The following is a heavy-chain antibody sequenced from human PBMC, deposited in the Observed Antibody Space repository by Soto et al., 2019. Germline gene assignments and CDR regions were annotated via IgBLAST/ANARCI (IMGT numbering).Heavy chain of an antibody. V-gene: IGHV3-7*03. Sequence: DVQLVESGGALVQPGGSLGLSCAVSGFTVSAKWMSWVHQAPGKGLEWLANINEDGSKKFYVDSVKGRFTISKDNAKNSLSLQVGSLRADDTAVYYCAREMHLGTGWGDIDIWGRGTMVTVSS. J-gene: IGHJ4*02. CDR1: GFTVSAKW. D-gene: IGHD2-15*01. CDR2: INEDGSKK. CDR3: AREMHLGTGWGDIDI.